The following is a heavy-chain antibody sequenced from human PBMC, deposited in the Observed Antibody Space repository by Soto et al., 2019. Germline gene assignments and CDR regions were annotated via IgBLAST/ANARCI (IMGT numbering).Heavy chain of an antibody. V-gene: IGHV1-46*03. CDR2: INPSGGST. J-gene: IGHJ3*02. CDR1: GYTFTSYY. Sequence: QVQLVQSGAEVKKPGASVKVSCKASGYTFTSYYMHWVRQAPGQGLAWMGIINPSGGSTSYAQKFQGRVTMTRDSSTSTVDMEQSSLRSEDTAVYYCACPSVVVAANEAVDIWGQGTMVTVSS. CDR3: ACPSVVVAANEAVDI. D-gene: IGHD2-15*01.